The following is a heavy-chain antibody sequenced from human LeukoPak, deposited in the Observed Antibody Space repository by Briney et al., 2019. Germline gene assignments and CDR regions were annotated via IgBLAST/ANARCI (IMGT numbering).Heavy chain of an antibody. D-gene: IGHD2-2*01. CDR1: GYTLTELS. Sequence: ASVKVSCKVSGYTLTELSMHWVRQAPGKGLEWMGGFDPEDGETIYAQKFQGRVTMTEDTSTDTAYMELSSLRSEDTAVYYCATDLFSRYCSSTSCSSWFDPWGQGTLVTVSS. CDR2: FDPEDGET. J-gene: IGHJ5*02. CDR3: ATDLFSRYCSSTSCSSWFDP. V-gene: IGHV1-24*01.